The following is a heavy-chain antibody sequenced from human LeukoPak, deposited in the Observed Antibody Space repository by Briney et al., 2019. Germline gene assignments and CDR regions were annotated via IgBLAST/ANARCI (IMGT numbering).Heavy chain of an antibody. Sequence: SGPLSLTCAVPGYSISSGYYWGWLRQPPGKGLEWLGSIYHSGSTYYHPPFKSRVPISVDTSKNQFSLKLSSVTAADTAVYYCAREWRRGYGDYGHDYGGQGNLVTVSS. J-gene: IGHJ4*02. CDR2: IYHSGST. D-gene: IGHD4-17*01. CDR1: GYSISSGYY. CDR3: AREWRRGYGDYGHDY. V-gene: IGHV4-38-2*02.